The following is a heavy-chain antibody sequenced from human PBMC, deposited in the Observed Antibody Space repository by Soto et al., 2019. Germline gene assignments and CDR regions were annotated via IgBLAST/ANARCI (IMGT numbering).Heavy chain of an antibody. Sequence: EVQLVESGGGVVQPGGSLRLSCAASGFTVSSKYMSWVRQPPGKGPGWVALFNNGGNTYYAESVKGRFTISSDSSKSTLDLQLKSLRAEDTAVYYCARDDVYCGGGRCYGVPMDVWGKGTTVPVSS. CDR1: GFTVSSKY. J-gene: IGHJ6*03. CDR3: ARDDVYCGGGRCYGVPMDV. CDR2: FNNGGNT. D-gene: IGHD2-15*01. V-gene: IGHV3-66*01.